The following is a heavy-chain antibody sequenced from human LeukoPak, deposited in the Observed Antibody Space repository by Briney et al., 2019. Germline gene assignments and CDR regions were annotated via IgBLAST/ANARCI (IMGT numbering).Heavy chain of an antibody. V-gene: IGHV3-33*08. CDR2: IWDGGSNK. Sequence: PGGSLRLSCAASGFTFSSYGMHWVRQAPGEGLEWVAVIWDGGSNKYYADSVKGRFTISRDNSKNTLYLQMNSLRAEDTAVYYCARDRRQQLVQFRLDAFDIWGQGTMVTVSS. D-gene: IGHD6-13*01. J-gene: IGHJ3*02. CDR1: GFTFSSYG. CDR3: ARDRRQQLVQFRLDAFDI.